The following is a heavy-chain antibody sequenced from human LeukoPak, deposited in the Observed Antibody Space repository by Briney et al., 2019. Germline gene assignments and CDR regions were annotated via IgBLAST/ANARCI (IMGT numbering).Heavy chain of an antibody. CDR2: INPNSGGT. CDR1: GYTFTGYY. J-gene: IGHJ4*02. CDR3: ARVVGDFGVVTFDY. D-gene: IGHD3-3*01. V-gene: IGHV1-2*02. Sequence: ASVKVSCKASGYTFTGYYMHWVRQAPGQGLEWMGWINPNSGGTNYAQKFQGRVTMTRDMSISTAYMELSRLRSDDTAVYYCARVVGDFGVVTFDYWGQGTLVTVSS.